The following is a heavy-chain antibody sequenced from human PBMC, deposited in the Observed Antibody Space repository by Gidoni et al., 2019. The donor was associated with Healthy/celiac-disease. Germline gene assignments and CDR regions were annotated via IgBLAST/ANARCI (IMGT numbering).Heavy chain of an antibody. V-gene: IGHV4-61*01. D-gene: IGHD6-19*01. CDR2: IYYSVST. J-gene: IGHJ4*02. CDR3: AREILTIAVAGTRYFDY. CDR1: GGSVSSGSYY. Sequence: QVQLQESGPGVVKPSEPLYLTCTVSGGSVSSGSYYWSWIRQPPGKGLGWIWYIYYSVSTNYNPSLKSRVTISVDTSKNQFSLKLSSVTAADTAVYYCAREILTIAVAGTRYFDYWGQGTLVTVSS.